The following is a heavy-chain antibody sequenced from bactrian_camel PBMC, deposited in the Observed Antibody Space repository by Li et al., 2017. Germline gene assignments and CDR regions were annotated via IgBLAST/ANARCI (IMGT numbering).Heavy chain of an antibody. CDR3: ATIGGSRSVGADFGH. CDR2: LWIGGAQT. V-gene: IGHV3S1*01. J-gene: IGHJ6*01. CDR1: RYTYRCNC. D-gene: IGHD2*01. Sequence: HVQLVESGGGSVQAGGSLRLSCTAGRYTYRCNCMGWFRQRPGKDREGVAVLWIGGAQTTYADSVKGRFIITRDKARDLVYLQMNGLQPEDTALYYCATIGGSRSVGADFGHWGQGTQVTVS.